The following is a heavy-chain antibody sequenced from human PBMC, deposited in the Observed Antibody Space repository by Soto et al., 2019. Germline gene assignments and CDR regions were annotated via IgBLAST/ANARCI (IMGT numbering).Heavy chain of an antibody. CDR2: IHYSGVT. J-gene: IGHJ6*02. Sequence: PSETLSLTCSVSGGSIRAYYWNWLRQPPGGALEWIAYIHYSGVTNYSPSLRGRVSISIDRSNNESSLKVSSVTAADTAVYYCARDRAEGSSSTPAGGMDVWGPGT. D-gene: IGHD6-6*01. CDR1: GGSIRAYY. V-gene: IGHV4-59*01. CDR3: ARDRAEGSSSTPAGGMDV.